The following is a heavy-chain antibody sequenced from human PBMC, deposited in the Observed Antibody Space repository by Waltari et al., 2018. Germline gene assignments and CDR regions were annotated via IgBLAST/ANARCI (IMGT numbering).Heavy chain of an antibody. CDR2: IYTSGST. Sequence: QVQLQESGPGLVKPSQTLSLTCTVSGGSISSGSYYWSWIRQPAGKGLEWIGRIYTSGSTNYNPSLKSRVTISVDTSKNQFSLQLNSVTPEDTAVYYCARSTYTGSYAQALGFNDFGMDVWGQGTTVTVSS. D-gene: IGHD1-26*01. CDR1: GGSISSGSYY. V-gene: IGHV4-61*02. J-gene: IGHJ6*02. CDR3: ARSTYTGSYAQALGFNDFGMDV.